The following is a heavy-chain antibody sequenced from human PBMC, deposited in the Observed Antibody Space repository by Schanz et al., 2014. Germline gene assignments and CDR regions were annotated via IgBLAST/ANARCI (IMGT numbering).Heavy chain of an antibody. J-gene: IGHJ3*02. CDR1: GGSFSGYY. V-gene: IGHV4-34*01. CDR3: ARDRGHGDLPGDI. Sequence: QVQLQQWGAGLLKPSETLSLTCGVFGGSFSGYYWRWIRQPPGKGLEWIGEIYHTGSTYYNPSLKSRVTISVDTSKNQFSLNLSSATAADTAVYYCARDRGHGDLPGDIWGQGTMVTVSS. D-gene: IGHD4-17*01. CDR2: IYHTGST.